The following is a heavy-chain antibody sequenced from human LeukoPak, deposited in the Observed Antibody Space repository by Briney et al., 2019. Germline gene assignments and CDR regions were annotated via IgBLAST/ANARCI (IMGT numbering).Heavy chain of an antibody. CDR3: ARDRDTYYYDS. CDR1: GGSISSGGYS. CDR2: IYHSGST. Sequence: PSETLSLTCAVSGGSISSGGYSWSWIRQPPGKGLEWIGYIYHSGSTYYNPSLKSRVTISVDRSKNQFSLELSSVTAADTAVYYCARDRDTYYYDSWGQGTLVTVSS. J-gene: IGHJ4*02. D-gene: IGHD3-22*01. V-gene: IGHV4-30-2*01.